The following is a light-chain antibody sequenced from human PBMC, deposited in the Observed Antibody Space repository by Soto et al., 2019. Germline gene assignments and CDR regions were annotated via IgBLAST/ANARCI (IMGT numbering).Light chain of an antibody. CDR1: QSISSY. J-gene: IGKJ5*01. CDR3: QQSYSDPIT. V-gene: IGKV1-39*01. Sequence: DLQMTQSPSSLSASVGDRVTITCRASQSISSYLNWYQQRPGKAPKLLIYAASNLQSGVPSRFSGSGSGTDFTLTIGSLQPEDFATYYCQQSYSDPITFGQGTRLEIK. CDR2: AAS.